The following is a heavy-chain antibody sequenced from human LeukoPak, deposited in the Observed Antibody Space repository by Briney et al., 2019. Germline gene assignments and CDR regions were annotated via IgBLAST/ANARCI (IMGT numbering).Heavy chain of an antibody. CDR2: ISGSGGST. V-gene: IGHV3-23*01. D-gene: IGHD6-19*01. J-gene: IGHJ4*02. Sequence: GGSLRLSCVASGFTFSSYAMNWVRQAPGKGLEWVSGISGSGGSTNYADSAKGRFTISRDNSKNTLYLQMNSLKAEDTAVYYCARGSGRYVMVDWWGQGTLVTVSS. CDR1: GFTFSSYA. CDR3: ARGSGRYVMVDW.